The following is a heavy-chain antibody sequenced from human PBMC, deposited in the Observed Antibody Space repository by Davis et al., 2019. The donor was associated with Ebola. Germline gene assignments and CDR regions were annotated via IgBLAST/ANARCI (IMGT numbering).Heavy chain of an antibody. CDR3: ARHGGIVVVPAATRYYYGMDV. D-gene: IGHD2-2*01. Sequence: SETLSLTCAVYGGSFSGYYWSWIRQPPGKGLEWIGEINHSGSTNYNPSLKSRVTISVDTSKNQFSLELSSVTAADTAVYYCARHGGIVVVPAATRYYYGMDVWGQGTTVTVSS. J-gene: IGHJ6*02. CDR1: GGSFSGYY. V-gene: IGHV4-34*01. CDR2: INHSGST.